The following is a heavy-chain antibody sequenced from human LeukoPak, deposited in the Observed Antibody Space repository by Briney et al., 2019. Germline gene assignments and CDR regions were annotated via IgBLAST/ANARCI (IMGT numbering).Heavy chain of an antibody. CDR2: INPNSGGT. CDR1: GYTFTGYY. Sequence: ASVKVSCKASGYTFTGYYMHWVRQAPGQGLEWMGWINPNSGGTNYAQKFQGRVTMTRETSISTAYMELSRLRSDDTAVYYCARTSHYVDIAATIPYGIYYFDYWGQGTLVTVS. V-gene: IGHV1-2*02. D-gene: IGHD5-12*01. CDR3: ARTSHYVDIAATIPYGIYYFDY. J-gene: IGHJ4*02.